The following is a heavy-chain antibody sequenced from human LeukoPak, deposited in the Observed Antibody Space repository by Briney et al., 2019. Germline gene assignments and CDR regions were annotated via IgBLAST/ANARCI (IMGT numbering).Heavy chain of an antibody. CDR1: GGTFSSYA. J-gene: IGHJ6*02. V-gene: IGHV1-69*13. D-gene: IGHD1-26*01. CDR2: IIPIFGTA. CDR3: AREVPVKWELPDYYYGMDV. Sequence: SVKVSCKASGGTFSSYAISWVRQAPGQGPEWMGGIIPIFGTANYAQKFQGRVTITADESTSTAYMELSSLRSEDTAVYYCAREVPVKWELPDYYYGMDVWGQGTTVTVSS.